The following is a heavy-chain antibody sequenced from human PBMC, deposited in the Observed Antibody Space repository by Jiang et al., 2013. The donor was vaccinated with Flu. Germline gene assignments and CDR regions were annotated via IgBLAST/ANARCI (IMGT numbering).Heavy chain of an antibody. CDR1: GGSFSGYY. J-gene: IGHJ6*02. CDR3: ARGESDPPVYGMDV. Sequence: LLKPSETLSLTCAVYGGSFSGYYWSWIRQPPGKGLEWIGEINHSGSTNYNPSLKSRVTISVDTSKNQFSLKLSSVTAADTAVYYCARGESDPPVYGMDVWGQGTTVTVSS. CDR2: INHSGST. V-gene: IGHV4-34*01.